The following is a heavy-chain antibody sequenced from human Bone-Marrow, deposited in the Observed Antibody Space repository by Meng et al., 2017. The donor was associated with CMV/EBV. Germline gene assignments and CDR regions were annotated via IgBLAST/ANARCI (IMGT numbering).Heavy chain of an antibody. D-gene: IGHD4-17*01. CDR1: GFTFSTYW. CDR2: INTDGSRT. J-gene: IGHJ2*01. V-gene: IGHV3-74*01. Sequence: GGSLRLSCAASGFTFSTYWMHWVRQAPGKGLVWVSGINTDGSRTTSADSVKGRFTISRDNAKSTLYLQMNSLRADDTAVYYCASFAVTTLSWYFDLWGRGTLVTVPS. CDR3: ASFAVTTLSWYFDL.